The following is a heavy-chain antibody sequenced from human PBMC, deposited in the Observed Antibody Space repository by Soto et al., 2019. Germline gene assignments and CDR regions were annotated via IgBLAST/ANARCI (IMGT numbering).Heavy chain of an antibody. D-gene: IGHD6-19*01. CDR2: INHSRST. CDR1: GGSLSDYY. Sequence: QVQLQQWGAGLLKSSETLSLTCAVYGGSLSDYYWSWIRQPPGKGLEWIGEINHSRSTNYNPSLTRRVTISVDTSKNQFSLKVSSVTAADTAVYYCARTPRAVAGTAGMDVWGQGTTVTVSS. CDR3: ARTPRAVAGTAGMDV. J-gene: IGHJ6*02. V-gene: IGHV4-34*01.